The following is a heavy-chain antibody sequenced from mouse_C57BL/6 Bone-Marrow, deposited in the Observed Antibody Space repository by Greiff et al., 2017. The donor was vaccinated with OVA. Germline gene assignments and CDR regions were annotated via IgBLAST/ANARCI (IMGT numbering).Heavy chain of an antibody. CDR1: GFSLSTSGMG. CDR2: IYWDDDK. V-gene: IGHV8-12*01. D-gene: IGHD1-1*01. CDR3: ARRAGYGSSYEGYFEV. J-gene: IGHJ1*03. Sequence: QVTLKVSGPGILQSSQTLSLTCSFSGFSLSTSGMGVSWIRQPSGKGLEWLAPIYWDDDKRYNPSLKSRLTISKDTSRHQVFLKITSVDTADTATYDCARRAGYGSSYEGYFEVWGTGTTVTVSS.